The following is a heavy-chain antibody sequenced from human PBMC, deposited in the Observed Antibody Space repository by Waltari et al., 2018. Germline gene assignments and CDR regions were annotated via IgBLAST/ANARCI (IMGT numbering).Heavy chain of an antibody. J-gene: IGHJ4*02. CDR3: ARSDRNCSGGSCQRVLDY. D-gene: IGHD2-15*01. CDR2: IYYSGST. Sequence: QVQLQESGPGLVKPSERLSLTCTVSGGSISSYYWSWIRQPPGKGLEWIGYIYYSGSTNYNPSLKSRVTISVDTSKNQFSLKLSSVTAADTAVYYCARSDRNCSGGSCQRVLDYWGQGTLVTVSS. CDR1: GGSISSYY. V-gene: IGHV4-59*01.